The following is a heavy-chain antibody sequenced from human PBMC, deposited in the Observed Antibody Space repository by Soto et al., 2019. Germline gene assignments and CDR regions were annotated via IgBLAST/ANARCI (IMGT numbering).Heavy chain of an antibody. CDR1: GYTFSDYG. J-gene: IGHJ4*02. CDR3: GREYCSGGSCYSADY. V-gene: IGHV1-18*01. Sequence: GASVKVSCKASGYTFSDYGISWVRQTPGQGLEWMGWINTYNDNTIYAQKFQGRVTMTTDTSTSTAYMELRSLRSDDTAMYYCGREYCSGGSCYSADYWGQGILVTVSS. CDR2: INTYNDNT. D-gene: IGHD2-15*01.